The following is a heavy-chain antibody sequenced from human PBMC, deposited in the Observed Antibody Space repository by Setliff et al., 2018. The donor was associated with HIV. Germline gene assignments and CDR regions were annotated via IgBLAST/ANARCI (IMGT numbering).Heavy chain of an antibody. Sequence: PSETLSLTCTVSGDSITRGSYYWSWIRQPAGKGLEWIGHIYTSGKTHYSPSLKSRITISADTSKNQLSLNLSSVTAADTAVYYCAGAAYSGTYLWEPATDLWGRGTLVTVS. J-gene: IGHJ2*01. V-gene: IGHV4-61*09. D-gene: IGHD1-26*01. CDR3: AGAAYSGTYLWEPATDL. CDR2: IYTSGKT. CDR1: GDSITRGSYY.